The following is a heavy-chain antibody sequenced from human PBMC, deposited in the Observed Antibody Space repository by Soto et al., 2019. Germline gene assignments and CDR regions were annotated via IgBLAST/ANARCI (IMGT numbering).Heavy chain of an antibody. V-gene: IGHV1-18*01. D-gene: IGHD5-18*01. CDR1: GYTFTSYG. CDR2: INAYNGNT. CDR3: ARDQAMAKFDY. Sequence: QVQLVQSGAEVKKPGASVKVSCKASGYTFTSYGISWVRQAPGQGLEWMGWINAYNGNTKYAQKLQGRVTMTTATSTSTAYMELSSLRSDDTAVYYSARDQAMAKFDYWGQGPLVTVSS. J-gene: IGHJ4*02.